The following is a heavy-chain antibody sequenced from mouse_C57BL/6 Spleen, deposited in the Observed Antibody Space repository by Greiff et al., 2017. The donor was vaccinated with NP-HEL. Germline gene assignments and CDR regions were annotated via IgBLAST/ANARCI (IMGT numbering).Heavy chain of an antibody. CDR1: GYTFTSYW. J-gene: IGHJ2*01. D-gene: IGHD1-1*01. V-gene: IGHV1-52*01. Sequence: QVQLQQPGAELVRPGSSVKLSCKASGYTFTSYWMHWVKQRPIQGLEWIGNIDPSDSETHYNQKFKDKATLTVDKSSSTAYMQLSSLTSEDSAVYYCARSDYGSSSPFDYWGQGTTLTVSS. CDR2: IDPSDSET. CDR3: ARSDYGSSSPFDY.